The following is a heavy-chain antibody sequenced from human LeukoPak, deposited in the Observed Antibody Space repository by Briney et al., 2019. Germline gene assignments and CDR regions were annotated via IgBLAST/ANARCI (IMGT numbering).Heavy chain of an antibody. D-gene: IGHD1-20*01. CDR2: VSDNVLNR. CDR3: ARRAYNWNENNYYYYYYMDV. V-gene: IGHV3-23*01. J-gene: IGHJ6*03. Sequence: GGSLRLSCAASGFTFSIYAMTWVRQAPGKGLEWVSIVSDNVLNRYYADSVKGRLTISRDNSKNTLYLQMNSLRAEDTAVYYCARRAYNWNENNYYYYYYMDVWGKGTTVTVSS. CDR1: GFTFSIYA.